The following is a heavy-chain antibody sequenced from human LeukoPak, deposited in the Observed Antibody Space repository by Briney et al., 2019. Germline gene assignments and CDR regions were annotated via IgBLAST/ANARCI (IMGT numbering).Heavy chain of an antibody. Sequence: SETLSLTCAVSGASVSSYYWSWIRQPPGKGLEWIGHIHFSGSTNYNPSLKSRVTISVDNSKNQFSLKLTSVTAADTAVFYCARLVGSSWLALDYWGQGTLVTVSS. D-gene: IGHD6-13*01. CDR2: IHFSGST. CDR1: GASVSSYY. CDR3: ARLVGSSWLALDY. V-gene: IGHV4-59*08. J-gene: IGHJ4*02.